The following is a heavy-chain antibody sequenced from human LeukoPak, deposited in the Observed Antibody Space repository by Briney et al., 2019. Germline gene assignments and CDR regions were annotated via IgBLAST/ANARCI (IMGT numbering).Heavy chain of an antibody. J-gene: IGHJ4*02. CDR2: IYYSGST. CDR3: ARGGDILTGYTDY. CDR1: GGSISSYY. Sequence: SETLSLTCTVSGGSISSYYWSWIRQPPGKGLEWIGYIYYSGSTNYNPSLKSRVTISVDTPKNQFSLKLSSVTAADTAVYYCARGGDILTGYTDYWGQGTLVTVSS. D-gene: IGHD3-9*01. V-gene: IGHV4-59*08.